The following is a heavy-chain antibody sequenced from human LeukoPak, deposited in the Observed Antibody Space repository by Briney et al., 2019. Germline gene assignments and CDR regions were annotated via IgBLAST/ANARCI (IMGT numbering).Heavy chain of an antibody. CDR1: GFTFSSYA. J-gene: IGHJ4*02. D-gene: IGHD3-3*01. CDR3: WLGAVTDLLDY. Sequence: GGSLRLSCAASGFTFSSYAMSWARQAPGKGLEWVSGISGSGGNTFYADSVQGRFTISRDNFKNTLFLQMTSLRADDTVVYYCWLGAVTDLLDYWGQGTLVTVSS. CDR2: ISGSGGNT. V-gene: IGHV3-23*01.